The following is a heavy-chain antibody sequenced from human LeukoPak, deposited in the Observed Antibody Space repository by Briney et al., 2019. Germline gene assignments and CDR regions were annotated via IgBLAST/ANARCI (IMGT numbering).Heavy chain of an antibody. Sequence: SKTLSLTCTVSGGSVSSGSYYWSWIRQPPGTGLEWIGYIYYSGSTNYNPSLKSRVTISIDTSKNQFSLKLTSVTAADTAVYYCARDGQDYGDYDYYYGMDVWGKGTTVTVSS. D-gene: IGHD4-17*01. V-gene: IGHV4-61*01. CDR1: GGSVSSGSYY. J-gene: IGHJ6*04. CDR3: ARDGQDYGDYDYYYGMDV. CDR2: IYYSGST.